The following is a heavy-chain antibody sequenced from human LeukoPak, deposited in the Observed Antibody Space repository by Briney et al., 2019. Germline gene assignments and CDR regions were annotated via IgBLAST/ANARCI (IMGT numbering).Heavy chain of an antibody. Sequence: ASVKVSCKASGYTFTGYYMHWVRQAPGLGLEWMGWISAYNGNTNYAQKLQGRVTMTTDTSTSTAYMELRSLRSDDTAVYYCAREHVLRFLEIQLDYWGQGTLVTVSS. CDR1: GYTFTGYY. D-gene: IGHD3-3*01. CDR2: ISAYNGNT. CDR3: AREHVLRFLEIQLDY. V-gene: IGHV1-18*04. J-gene: IGHJ4*02.